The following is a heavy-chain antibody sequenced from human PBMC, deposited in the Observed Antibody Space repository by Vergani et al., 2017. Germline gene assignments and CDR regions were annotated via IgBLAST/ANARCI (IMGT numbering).Heavy chain of an antibody. V-gene: IGHV3-74*03. J-gene: IGHJ2*01. D-gene: IGHD3-3*01. CDR2: IKSDWSIT. CDR3: AKDHYDFWSGYPNLSPFDL. CDR1: GFSFNRYW. Sequence: DVHLAESGGGFFQPGGFLRLSCSASGFSFNRYWMHWVRQVSGKGLLWVSRIKSDWSITAYADSVKGRFTISRDNAKNSLYLQMNSLRAEDTALYYCAKDHYDFWSGYPNLSPFDLWGRGTLVTVSS.